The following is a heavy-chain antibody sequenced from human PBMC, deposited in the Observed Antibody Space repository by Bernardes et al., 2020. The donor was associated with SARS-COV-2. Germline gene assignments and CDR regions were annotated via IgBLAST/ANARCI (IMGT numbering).Heavy chain of an antibody. V-gene: IGHV3-30*04. Sequence: GGSLRLSCAASGFSFHHYNMHWVRQAPGKGLEWVASISNDGSDRYEADSVKGRFTISRDNPKNTVFLQMNRLRPEDTAVYYCAKDRLWLQSEDPLEYRGQGTLVTVSS. CDR3: AKDRLWLQSEDPLEY. CDR1: GFSFHHYN. D-gene: IGHD5-12*01. CDR2: ISNDGSDR. J-gene: IGHJ4*02.